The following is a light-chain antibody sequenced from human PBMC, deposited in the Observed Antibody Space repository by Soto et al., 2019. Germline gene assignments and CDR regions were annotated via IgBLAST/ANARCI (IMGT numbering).Light chain of an antibody. Sequence: VLTQTPATLCLSPGETATLSCRASQCVSSYLAWYQQKPGQAPRLLIFGASSRASAIADRISGSGGGTYFTLSSSRQEQDDSVVYYWQQYSDSRTFGQGTKVDIK. J-gene: IGKJ1*01. CDR3: QQYSDSRT. CDR2: GAS. V-gene: IGKV3-20*01. CDR1: QCVSSY.